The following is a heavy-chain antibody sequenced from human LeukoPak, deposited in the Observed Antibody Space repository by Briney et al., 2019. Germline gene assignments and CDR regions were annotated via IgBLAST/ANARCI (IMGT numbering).Heavy chain of an antibody. CDR1: GYTFTSYY. Sequence: ASVKVSCKASGYTFTSYYMHWVRQAPGQGLEWMGIINPSGGSTSYAQKFQGRVTMTRDTSTSTVYMELSSLRSEDTAVYYCARVHYSGSYYRGAFDIWGQGTMVTVSS. CDR2: INPSGGST. V-gene: IGHV1-46*01. J-gene: IGHJ3*02. CDR3: ARVHYSGSYYRGAFDI. D-gene: IGHD1-26*01.